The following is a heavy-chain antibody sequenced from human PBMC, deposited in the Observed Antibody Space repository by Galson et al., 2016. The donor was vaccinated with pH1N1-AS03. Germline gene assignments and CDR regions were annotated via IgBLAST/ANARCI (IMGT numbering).Heavy chain of an antibody. Sequence: QSGAEVKKPGESLKISCKVSGSTFSNHWIGWVRQMPGKGLEWMGIISPADSSTTYSPSFPGQVTLSADQSISTPYLQWSSLRASDTAMSGCARQQDGRGSGLEWLFWYGMDVWGQGTTVIVSS. D-gene: IGHD3-3*01. V-gene: IGHV5-51*01. CDR1: GSTFSNHW. J-gene: IGHJ6*02. CDR3: ARQQDGRGSGLEWLFWYGMDV. CDR2: ISPADSST.